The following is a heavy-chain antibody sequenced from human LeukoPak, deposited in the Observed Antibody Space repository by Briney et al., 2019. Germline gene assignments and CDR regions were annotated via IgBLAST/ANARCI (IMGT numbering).Heavy chain of an antibody. J-gene: IGHJ3*02. Sequence: SETLSLTCTVSGGSITSGSYYWSWIRQPAGKGLEWIGRIYTSGRTNYNPSLKSRVTISGDTSKNQFSLKLSSVTAADTAVYYCARHIVVVPAALTGSAFDIWGQGTMVTVSS. CDR1: GGSITSGSYY. D-gene: IGHD2-2*01. V-gene: IGHV4-61*02. CDR2: IYTSGRT. CDR3: ARHIVVVPAALTGSAFDI.